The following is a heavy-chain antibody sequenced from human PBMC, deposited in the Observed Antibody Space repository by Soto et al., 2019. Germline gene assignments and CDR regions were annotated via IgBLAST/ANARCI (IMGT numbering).Heavy chain of an antibody. V-gene: IGHV1-18*01. D-gene: IGHD6-19*01. CDR3: ARDIVRVAGTVWSDY. Sequence: GASVKVSCKVSGYTLTELSMHWVRQAPGQGLEWMGWISAYNGNTNYAQKLQGRVTMTTDTSTSTAYMELRSLRSDDTAVYYCARDIVRVAGTVWSDYWGQGTLVTVSS. J-gene: IGHJ4*02. CDR1: GYTLTELS. CDR2: ISAYNGNT.